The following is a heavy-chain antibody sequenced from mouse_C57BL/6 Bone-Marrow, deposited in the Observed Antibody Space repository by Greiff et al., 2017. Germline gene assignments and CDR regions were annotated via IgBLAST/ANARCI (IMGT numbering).Heavy chain of an antibody. Sequence: VQVVESGPELVKPGASVKISCKASGYAFSSSWMNWVKQRPGKGLEWIGRIYPGDGDTNYNGKFKGKATLTADKSSSTAYMQLSSLTSEDSAVYFCARRYSNYEDYAMDYWGQGTSVTVSS. D-gene: IGHD2-5*01. V-gene: IGHV1-82*01. CDR3: ARRYSNYEDYAMDY. CDR2: IYPGDGDT. J-gene: IGHJ4*01. CDR1: GYAFSSSW.